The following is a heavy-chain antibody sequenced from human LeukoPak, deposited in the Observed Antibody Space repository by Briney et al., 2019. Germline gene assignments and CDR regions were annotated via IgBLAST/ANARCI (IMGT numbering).Heavy chain of an antibody. V-gene: IGHV4-59*01. CDR1: GGSISSYY. CDR2: IYYSGST. J-gene: IGHJ4*02. CDR3: ATHDS. Sequence: PSETLSLTCTVSGGSISSYYRSWIRQPPGKGLEWIGYIYYSGSTNYNPSLKSRVTISVDTSKNQFSLKLSSVTAADTAVYYCATHDSWGQGTLVTVSS.